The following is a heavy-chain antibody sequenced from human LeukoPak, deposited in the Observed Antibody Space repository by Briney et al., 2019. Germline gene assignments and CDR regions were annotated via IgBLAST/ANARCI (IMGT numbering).Heavy chain of an antibody. CDR1: GESFSGYY. CDR3: ARGTAVAGSFDY. V-gene: IGHV4-34*01. CDR2: INHSGST. Sequence: MPSETLSLTCAVYGESFSGYYWSWIRQPPGKGLEWIGEINHSGSTNYNPSLKSRVTISVDTSKNQFSLKLSSVTAADTAVYYCARGTAVAGSFDYWGQGTLVTVSS. J-gene: IGHJ4*02. D-gene: IGHD6-19*01.